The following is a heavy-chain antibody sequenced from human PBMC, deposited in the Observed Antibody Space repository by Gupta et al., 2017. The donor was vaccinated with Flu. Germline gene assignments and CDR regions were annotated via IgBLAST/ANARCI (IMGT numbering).Heavy chain of an antibody. Sequence: EVQLVESGGGLVQPGGSRRLSCAASGFTFSSYCMSWVRRAPGKGLEWVANIKQDGSEKYYVDSVKDRFTISRDNAKNSLYLQMNSLRAEDTAVYYCARDIAYYYDSSGYRDYWGQGTLVTVSS. CDR1: GFTFSSYC. V-gene: IGHV3-7*01. D-gene: IGHD3-22*01. CDR2: IKQDGSEK. CDR3: ARDIAYYYDSSGYRDY. J-gene: IGHJ4*02.